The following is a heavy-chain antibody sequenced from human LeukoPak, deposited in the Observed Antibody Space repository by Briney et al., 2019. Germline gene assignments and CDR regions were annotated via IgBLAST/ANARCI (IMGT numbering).Heavy chain of an antibody. V-gene: IGHV4-59*08. CDR1: GGSISSYY. D-gene: IGHD4/OR15-4a*01. J-gene: IGHJ6*02. CDR3: AGSLLIGAKTRYYGMDV. Sequence: PSETLSLTCTVSGGSISSYYWSWIRQPPGKGLEWIGYIYYSGSTNYNPSLKSRVTISVDTSKNQFSLKLSSVTAADTAVYYCAGSLLIGAKTRYYGMDVWGQGTTVTVSS. CDR2: IYYSGST.